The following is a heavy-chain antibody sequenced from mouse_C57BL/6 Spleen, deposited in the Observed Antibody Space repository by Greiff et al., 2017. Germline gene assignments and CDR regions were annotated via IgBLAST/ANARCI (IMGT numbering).Heavy chain of an antibody. Sequence: QVQLQQPGAELVRPGTSVKLSCKASGYTFTSYWMHWVKQRPGQGLEWIGVIDPSDSYTNYNQKFKGKATLTVDTSSSTAYMQLSSLTSEDSAVYYGARWDDNGSSPYAMDYWGQGTSVTVSS. CDR1: GYTFTSYW. V-gene: IGHV1-59*01. CDR3: ARWDDNGSSPYAMDY. CDR2: IDPSDSYT. D-gene: IGHD1-1*01. J-gene: IGHJ4*01.